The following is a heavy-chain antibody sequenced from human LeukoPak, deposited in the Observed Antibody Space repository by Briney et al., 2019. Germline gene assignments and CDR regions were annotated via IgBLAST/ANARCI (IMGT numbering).Heavy chain of an antibody. D-gene: IGHD3-9*01. J-gene: IGHJ2*01. CDR1: GYTFTDYN. V-gene: IGHV1-18*01. CDR3: AGDLDWVFDL. CDR2: ISTYNGNT. Sequence: ASVKVSCKASGYTFTDYNFSWVRQAPGQGLEWMGWISTYNGNTKYAQNLQGRATMTTDTSTSTAYMELRSLRSDDTAVYYCAGDLDWVFDLWGRGTLVTVPS.